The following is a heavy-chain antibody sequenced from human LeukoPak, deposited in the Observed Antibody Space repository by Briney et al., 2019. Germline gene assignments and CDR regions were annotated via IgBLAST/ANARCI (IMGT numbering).Heavy chain of an antibody. CDR1: GGSISSGGYY. Sequence: SQTLSLTCTVSGGSISSGGYYWSWIRQHPGKGLEWIGYIYYSGSTYYNPSLKSRVTISVDTSKNLFSLKLSSVTAADTAVYYCARDGGPYYYDSSGYSYFDYWGQGTLVTVSS. CDR2: IYYSGST. V-gene: IGHV4-31*03. J-gene: IGHJ4*02. CDR3: ARDGGPYYYDSSGYSYFDY. D-gene: IGHD3-22*01.